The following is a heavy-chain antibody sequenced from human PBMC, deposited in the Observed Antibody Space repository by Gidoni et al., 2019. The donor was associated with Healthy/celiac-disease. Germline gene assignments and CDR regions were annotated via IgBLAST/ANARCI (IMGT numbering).Heavy chain of an antibody. CDR2: IKSKTDGGTT. J-gene: IGHJ6*02. V-gene: IGHV3-15*01. Sequence: EVQLVESGGGLVKPGGSLRLSCAASGFTFSNAWMSWVCQAPGKGLEWVGRIKSKTDGGTTDYAAPVKGRFTISRDDSKNTLYLQMNSLKTEDTAVYYCTTDIVQSNYGFLGYYGMDVWGQGTTVTVSS. D-gene: IGHD4-4*01. CDR3: TTDIVQSNYGFLGYYGMDV. CDR1: GFTFSNAW.